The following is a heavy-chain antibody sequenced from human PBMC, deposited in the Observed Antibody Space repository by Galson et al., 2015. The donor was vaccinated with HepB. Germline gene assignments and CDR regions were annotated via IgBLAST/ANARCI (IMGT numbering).Heavy chain of an antibody. V-gene: IGHV1-46*01. D-gene: IGHD3-22*01. Sequence: SVKVSCKASGYTFTGYYMHWVRQAPGQGLEWMGIINPSGGSKSYAQKFQGRVTMTRDTSTSTVYMELSSLRSEDTAVYYCARDRNYYDSSGYYLMDVWGKGTTVTVSS. J-gene: IGHJ6*04. CDR1: GYTFTGYY. CDR2: INPSGGSK. CDR3: ARDRNYYDSSGYYLMDV.